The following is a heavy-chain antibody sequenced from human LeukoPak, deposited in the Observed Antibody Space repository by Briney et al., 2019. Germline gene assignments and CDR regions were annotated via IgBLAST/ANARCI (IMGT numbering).Heavy chain of an antibody. D-gene: IGHD1-26*01. Sequence: GGSLRLSCAASGFTFSSYDMHWVRQAPGKGLEWVAVIWYDGSNKYYADSVKGRFTISRDNSKNTLYLQMNSLRVEDTAVYYCARDRGELQPLYYFDYWGQGTLVTVSS. CDR3: ARDRGELQPLYYFDY. CDR2: IWYDGSNK. J-gene: IGHJ4*02. CDR1: GFTFSSYD. V-gene: IGHV3-33*01.